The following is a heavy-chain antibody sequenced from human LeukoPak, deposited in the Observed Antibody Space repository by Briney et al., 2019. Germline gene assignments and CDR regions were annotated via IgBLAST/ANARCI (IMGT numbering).Heavy chain of an antibody. CDR2: ISSSGSTI. Sequence: GGSLRLSCAASGFTFSGYWMSWVRQAPGKGLEWVSYISSSGSTIYYADSVKGRFTISRDNAKNSLYLQMNSLRAEDTAVYYCARTSYDSSGSANYWGQGTLVTVSS. D-gene: IGHD3-22*01. CDR3: ARTSYDSSGSANY. CDR1: GFTFSGYW. J-gene: IGHJ4*02. V-gene: IGHV3-11*04.